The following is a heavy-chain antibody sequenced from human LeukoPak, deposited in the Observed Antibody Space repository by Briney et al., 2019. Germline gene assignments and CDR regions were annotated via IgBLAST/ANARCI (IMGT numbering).Heavy chain of an antibody. Sequence: GGSLRLSCAASGFTFTNYGMSWVRQAPGKGLEWVSAVSGGGGSTYYADSVKGRFTISRDNSKNTVYLQMNSLRAEDTAVYYCAKEKNSGYYYHFDCWGQGTLVTVSS. V-gene: IGHV3-23*01. J-gene: IGHJ4*02. CDR2: VSGGGGST. CDR1: GFTFTNYG. D-gene: IGHD3-22*01. CDR3: AKEKNSGYYYHFDC.